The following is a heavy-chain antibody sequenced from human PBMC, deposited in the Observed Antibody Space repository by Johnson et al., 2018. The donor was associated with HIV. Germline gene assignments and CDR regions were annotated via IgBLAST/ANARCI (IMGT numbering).Heavy chain of an antibody. Sequence: VHLVESVGGLFQPGGSLRLSCAASGFIFSSTAMHWVRQGQGKRLEFVYAISRNGGSTYYANSVKGIFTHSRDNSKHTLYLQMGSLRTADMAVYYCARDGDDGDEADDTKGAFDIWGQGTMVTVSS. V-gene: IGHV3-64*01. CDR2: ISRNGGST. CDR3: ARDGDDGDEADDTKGAFDI. D-gene: IGHD3-9*01. J-gene: IGHJ3*02. CDR1: GFIFSSTA.